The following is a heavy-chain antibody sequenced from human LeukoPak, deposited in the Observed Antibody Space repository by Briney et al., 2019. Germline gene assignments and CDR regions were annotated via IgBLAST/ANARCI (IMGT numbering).Heavy chain of an antibody. CDR1: GYTFTNYN. CDR3: AREGRGYSYGY. V-gene: IGHV1-46*01. CDR2: INPSGVST. Sequence: ASVKVSCKASGYTFTNYNMHWVRQAPGQGLEWMGIINPSGVSTSYAQKFQGRDTMTRDTSTNTVYMELSSLRSEDTAVYYCAREGRGYSYGYWGQGTLVTVSS. J-gene: IGHJ4*02. D-gene: IGHD5-18*01.